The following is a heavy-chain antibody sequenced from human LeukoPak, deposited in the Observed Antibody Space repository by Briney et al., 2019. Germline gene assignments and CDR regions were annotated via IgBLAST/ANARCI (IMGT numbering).Heavy chain of an antibody. J-gene: IGHJ4*02. CDR1: GFTFSSYA. D-gene: IGHD3-16*01. CDR2: INSGGADT. Sequence: GGSLRLSCAASGFTFSSYAMSWVRQAPGKGLEWVSFINSGGADTFYADSVKGRFAISRDNSKSTLYLHMNSLRPDDTAVYYCAKRGGWSYFDSWGQGTLVTVSS. CDR3: AKRGGWSYFDS. V-gene: IGHV3-23*01.